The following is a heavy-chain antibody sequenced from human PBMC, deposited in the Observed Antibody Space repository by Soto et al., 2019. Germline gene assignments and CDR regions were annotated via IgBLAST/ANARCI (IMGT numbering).Heavy chain of an antibody. J-gene: IGHJ3*02. CDR3: ARQVRIAVAGGAFDI. D-gene: IGHD6-19*01. CDR1: GYSFTSYW. V-gene: IGHV5-51*01. CDR2: IYPGDSDT. Sequence: PGESLKISCKGSGYSFTSYWIGWVRQMPGKGLEWMGIIYPGDSDTRYSPSFQGQVTSSADKSISTAYRQWSSRKASDTAMYYCARQVRIAVAGGAFDIWGQGTMVTVS.